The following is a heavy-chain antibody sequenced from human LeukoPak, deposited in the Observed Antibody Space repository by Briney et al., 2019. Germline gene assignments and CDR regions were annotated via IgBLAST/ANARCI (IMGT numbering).Heavy chain of an antibody. Sequence: SGFLSLTCAVSGGSISSSNWWSWVRQPPGKGLEWIGESNHSGSTNYNPSLKSRVTISVDKSKIQFSLKLSSVTAADTAVYYCARLKPVAPFDYWGQGTLVTVSS. V-gene: IGHV4-4*02. CDR1: GGSISSSNW. CDR2: SNHSGST. CDR3: ARLKPVAPFDY. J-gene: IGHJ4*02. D-gene: IGHD6-19*01.